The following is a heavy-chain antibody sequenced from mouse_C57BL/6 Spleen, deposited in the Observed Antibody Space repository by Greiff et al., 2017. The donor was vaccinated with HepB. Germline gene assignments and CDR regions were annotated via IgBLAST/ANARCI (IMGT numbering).Heavy chain of an antibody. J-gene: IGHJ2*01. CDR3: ARALYGSSFLFDY. Sequence: VQLQQPGAELVKPGASVKLSCKASGYTFTSYWMQWVKQRPGQGLEWIGEIDPSDSYTNYNQKFKGKATLTVDTSSSTAYMQLSSLTSEDSAVYYCARALYGSSFLFDYWGQGTTLTVSS. CDR1: GYTFTSYW. D-gene: IGHD1-1*01. V-gene: IGHV1-50*01. CDR2: IDPSDSYT.